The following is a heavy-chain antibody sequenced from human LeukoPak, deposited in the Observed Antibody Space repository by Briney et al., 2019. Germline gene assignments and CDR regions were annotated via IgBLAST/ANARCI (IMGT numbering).Heavy chain of an antibody. CDR3: ARDDSSGYSYGMDV. CDR2: IYSGGST. D-gene: IGHD3-22*01. V-gene: IGHV3-53*01. J-gene: IGHJ6*02. Sequence: GGSLRLSCAASGFTVSSNYMSWVRQAPGKGLEWVSVIYSGGSTYYADSVKSRFTISRDNSKNTLYLQMNSLRAEDTAVYYCARDDSSGYSYGMDVWGQGTTVTVSS. CDR1: GFTVSSNY.